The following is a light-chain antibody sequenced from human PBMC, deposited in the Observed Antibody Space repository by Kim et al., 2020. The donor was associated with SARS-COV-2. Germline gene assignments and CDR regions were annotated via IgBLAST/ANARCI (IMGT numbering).Light chain of an antibody. CDR3: QQSYSTPYT. CDR1: QSISIY. V-gene: IGKV1-39*01. Sequence: SASLGDRVTLTCRASQSISIYLYWYQQKPGKAPKVLIYAASSLQTGVPSRFSGSGSGTDFTLTINSLQPEDFATYYCQQSYSTPYTFGQGTKLEI. CDR2: AAS. J-gene: IGKJ2*01.